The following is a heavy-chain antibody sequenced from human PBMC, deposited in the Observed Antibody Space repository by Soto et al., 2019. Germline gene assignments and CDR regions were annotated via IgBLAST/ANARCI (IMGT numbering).Heavy chain of an antibody. Sequence: PSETLSLACTVSGVSIHNSHAFWSSIRQPAGYRLQFIASVYHNGGAYYNSSLKSRVTISVDTANNQVSLRMRSLTAADTAFYYCGRVVEGATRHTDPDSWGQGILVTVSS. CDR3: GRVVEGATRHTDPDS. D-gene: IGHD2-21*01. V-gene: IGHV4-39*01. CDR1: GVSIHNSHAF. J-gene: IGHJ5*01. CDR2: VYHNGGA.